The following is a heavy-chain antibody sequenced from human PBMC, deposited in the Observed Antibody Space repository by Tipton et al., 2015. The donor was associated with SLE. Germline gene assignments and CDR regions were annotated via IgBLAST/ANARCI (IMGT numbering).Heavy chain of an antibody. Sequence: TLSLTCSVSGGSIRSSSFYWGWIRQPPGKGLEWIGSMHHTEATYSSPSLKSRVTLSLDKSQNQFSLKLTSVTAADTAMYFCARGFFHDYWSAEQGRKSFYFDNWGQGALVTVSS. J-gene: IGHJ4*02. D-gene: IGHD3-3*01. CDR3: ARGFFHDYWSAEQGRKSFYFDN. CDR1: GGSIRSSSFY. V-gene: IGHV4-39*07. CDR2: MHHTEAT.